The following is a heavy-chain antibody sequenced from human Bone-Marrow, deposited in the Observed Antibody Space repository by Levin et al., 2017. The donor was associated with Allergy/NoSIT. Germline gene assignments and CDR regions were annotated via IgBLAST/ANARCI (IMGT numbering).Heavy chain of an antibody. CDR3: ASLQNQYQLPGGYFEY. V-gene: IGHV3-30*03. CDR2: ISYDGNKK. CDR1: GVTFSSYD. Sequence: GGSLRLSCAASGVTFSSYDMYWVRQAPGKGLEWVAVISYDGNKKYYGDPVKGRYTISRDNSKNTLYLQMNSLRAEDTAVYYCASLQNQYQLPGGYFEYWGQGSLVTVSS. J-gene: IGHJ4*02. D-gene: IGHD2-2*01.